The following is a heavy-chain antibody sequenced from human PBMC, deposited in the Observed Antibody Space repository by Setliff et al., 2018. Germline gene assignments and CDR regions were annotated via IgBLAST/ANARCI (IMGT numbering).Heavy chain of an antibody. D-gene: IGHD3-9*01. CDR3: ARDFIWGGLTGPDY. Sequence: GASVKVSCKASGYTFIGHYMHWVRQAPGEGLGWMGWINPNNGETKFAQKFQGRVTLARDTSLKTHYMELSNLTSDDTAIYYCARDFIWGGLTGPDYWGQGTLVTVSS. CDR2: INPNNGET. V-gene: IGHV1-2*02. CDR1: GYTFIGHY. J-gene: IGHJ4*02.